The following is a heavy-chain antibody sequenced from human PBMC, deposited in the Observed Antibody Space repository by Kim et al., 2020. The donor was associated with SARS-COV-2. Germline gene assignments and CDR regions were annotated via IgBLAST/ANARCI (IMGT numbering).Heavy chain of an antibody. V-gene: IGHV4-39*07. Sequence: SETLSLTCTVSGGSISSSSYYWGWIRQPPGKGLEWIGSIYYSGSTYYNPSLKSRVTISVDTSKNQFSLKLSSVTAADTAVYYCARVVVIVGAIPHFDYWGQGTLVTVSS. CDR1: GGSISSSSYY. J-gene: IGHJ4*02. CDR2: IYYSGST. D-gene: IGHD1-26*01. CDR3: ARVVVIVGAIPHFDY.